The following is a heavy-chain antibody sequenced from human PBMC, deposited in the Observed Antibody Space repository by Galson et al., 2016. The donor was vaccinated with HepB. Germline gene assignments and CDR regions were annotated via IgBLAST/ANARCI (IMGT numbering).Heavy chain of an antibody. CDR3: ARDGGSGWSRLW. J-gene: IGHJ4*02. CDR1: GYTFTSYA. D-gene: IGHD6-19*01. Sequence: SVKVSCKASGYTFTSYAIHWVRQAPGQRLEWMGWTNNANGNTEYSQSFQGRVTFTRDTSASTAYMELRSLRSEDTAVYYCARDGGSGWSRLWWGQGTLVAVSS. CDR2: TNNANGNT. V-gene: IGHV1-3*04.